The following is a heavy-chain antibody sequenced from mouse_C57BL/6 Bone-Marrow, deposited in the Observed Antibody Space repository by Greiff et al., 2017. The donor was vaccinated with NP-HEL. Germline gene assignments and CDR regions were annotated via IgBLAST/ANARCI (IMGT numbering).Heavy chain of an antibody. CDR2: IDPENVDT. J-gene: IGHJ4*01. V-gene: IGHV14-4*01. D-gene: IGHD2-1*01. CDR3: TTVTTLYYYAMDY. CDR1: GFNIKDDY. Sequence: VQLKESGAELVRPGASVKLSCTASGFNIKDDYMHWVKQRPEQGLEWIGWIDPENVDTEYASKFQGKATITADTSSNTAYLQLSSLTSEDTAVYYCTTVTTLYYYAMDYWGQGTSVTVSS.